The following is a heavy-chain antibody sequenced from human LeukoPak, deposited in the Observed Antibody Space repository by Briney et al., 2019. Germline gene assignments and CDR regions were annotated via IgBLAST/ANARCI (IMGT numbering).Heavy chain of an antibody. CDR2: IILLLDIA. D-gene: IGHD6-13*01. CDR3: AYSPQQLVPRGMAV. Sequence: ASVKVSCKASGGTFSSYAISWVRQAPGQGLEWMGRIILLLDIANYAQKFQGRVTITADKSTSTAYMDLSSLRSEDTAVYYCAYSPQQLVPRGMAVWGQGTTVTVSS. CDR1: GGTFSSYA. J-gene: IGHJ6*02. V-gene: IGHV1-69*10.